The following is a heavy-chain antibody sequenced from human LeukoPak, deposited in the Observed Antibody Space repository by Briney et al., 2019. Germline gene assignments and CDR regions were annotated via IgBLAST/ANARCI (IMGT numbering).Heavy chain of an antibody. CDR2: IYYSAST. D-gene: IGHD3-22*01. CDR3: ARDRSLVVPDAFDI. J-gene: IGHJ3*02. V-gene: IGHV4-39*07. CDR1: GGSISSSSYY. Sequence: IPSETLPLTCTVSGGSISSSSYYWGWIRRPPGKGLDWIGSIYYSASTYYNPSLKSRVTISVDTSKNQFSLKLSSVTAADTAVYYCARDRSLVVPDAFDIWGQGTMVTVSS.